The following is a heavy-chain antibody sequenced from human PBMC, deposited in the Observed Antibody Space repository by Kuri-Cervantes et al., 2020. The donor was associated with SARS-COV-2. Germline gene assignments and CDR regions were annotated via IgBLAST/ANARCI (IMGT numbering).Heavy chain of an antibody. CDR1: GFTFSSYW. CDR3: ARARLEWLPDAFDI. J-gene: IGHJ3*02. V-gene: IGHV3-7*01. D-gene: IGHD3-3*01. Sequence: GGSMRLSCAASGFTFSSYWMSWVRQAPGKGLKWVANIKQDGSEKYYVDSVKGRFTISRDNAKNSLYLQMNSLRAEDTAVYYCARARLEWLPDAFDIWGQGTMVTVSS. CDR2: IKQDGSEK.